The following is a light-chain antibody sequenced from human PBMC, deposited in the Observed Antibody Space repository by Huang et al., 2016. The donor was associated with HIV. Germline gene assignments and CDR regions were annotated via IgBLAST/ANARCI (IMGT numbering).Light chain of an antibody. CDR1: QNINAH. J-gene: IGKJ4*01. CDR3: QQRVNGLT. CDR2: DAS. V-gene: IGKV3-11*01. Sequence: EIVLTPSPATLSFFPGQRVSLSCRASQNINAHLAWYQQRPGQPPRLLIYDASSRVPSVAARFSGSGSETDFTLTISSLESEDFATYYCQQRVNGLTFGGGSKV.